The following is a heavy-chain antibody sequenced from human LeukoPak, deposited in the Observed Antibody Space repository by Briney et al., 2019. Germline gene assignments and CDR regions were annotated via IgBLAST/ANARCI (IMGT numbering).Heavy chain of an antibody. Sequence: ASVKVSCKASGYTFTGYYMHWVRQAPGQGLEWMGWINPNSGGTNYAQKFQGRVTMTRDTSISTAYMELSRLRYDDTAVYYCARGAWIQGPHDYWGQGTLVTVSS. V-gene: IGHV1-2*02. CDR1: GYTFTGYY. CDR3: ARGAWIQGPHDY. J-gene: IGHJ4*02. D-gene: IGHD5-18*01. CDR2: INPNSGGT.